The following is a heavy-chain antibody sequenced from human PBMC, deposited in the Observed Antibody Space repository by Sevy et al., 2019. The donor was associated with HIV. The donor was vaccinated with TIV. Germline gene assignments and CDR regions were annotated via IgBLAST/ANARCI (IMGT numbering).Heavy chain of an antibody. Sequence: GGSLRLSCAASGFTFSSYAMHWVRQAPGKGLEWVAVISYDGSNKYYADSVKGRFTISRDNSKNTLYLQMNSLRAEDTAVYYCARDEVAAAQKKYGMDVWGQGTTVTVSS. V-gene: IGHV3-30-3*01. CDR2: ISYDGSNK. D-gene: IGHD6-13*01. CDR1: GFTFSSYA. CDR3: ARDEVAAAQKKYGMDV. J-gene: IGHJ6*02.